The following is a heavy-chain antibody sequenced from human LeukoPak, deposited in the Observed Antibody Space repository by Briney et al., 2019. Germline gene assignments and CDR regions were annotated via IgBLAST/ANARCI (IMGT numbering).Heavy chain of an antibody. CDR2: IDPNSGGT. J-gene: IGHJ4*01. CDR3: AKWRGYSSGWSGPFDD. D-gene: IGHD6-19*01. Sequence: ASVKVSCMSSGYTFTGHHMHCVRQAPGQGLEWMGWIDPNSGGTNYAQKFQGRVTVTRDTSISTAYVELSRLKSDDTAVYYCAKWRGYSSGWSGPFDDWGQGTLVTVSS. CDR1: GYTFTGHH. V-gene: IGHV1-2*02.